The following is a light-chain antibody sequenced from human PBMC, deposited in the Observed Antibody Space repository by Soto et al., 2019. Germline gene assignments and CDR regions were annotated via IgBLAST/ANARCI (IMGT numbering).Light chain of an antibody. CDR2: DAS. Sequence: EIVLTQSPATLSLSPGERATLSCRASQSVGSYLAWYQQKPGQAPRLLIYDASNRATGIPARFNGSGSATDFTLTISSLEPEDFAVYYCQQRANWPPFTFGPGTKVDIK. J-gene: IGKJ3*01. CDR1: QSVGSY. V-gene: IGKV3-11*01. CDR3: QQRANWPPFT.